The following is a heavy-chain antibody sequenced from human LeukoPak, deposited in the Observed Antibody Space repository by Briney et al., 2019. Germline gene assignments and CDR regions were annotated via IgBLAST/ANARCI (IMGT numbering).Heavy chain of an antibody. D-gene: IGHD4-23*01. V-gene: IGHV4-30-2*01. J-gene: IGHJ3*02. Sequence: SQTLSLTCAVSGGSISSGGYSWSWIRQPPGKGLEWIGYIYHSGSTYYNPSLKSRVTISVDRSKNQFSLKLSSVTAADTAVYYCARGITVGAFDIWGQGTMVTVSS. CDR1: GGSISSGGYS. CDR2: IYHSGST. CDR3: ARGITVGAFDI.